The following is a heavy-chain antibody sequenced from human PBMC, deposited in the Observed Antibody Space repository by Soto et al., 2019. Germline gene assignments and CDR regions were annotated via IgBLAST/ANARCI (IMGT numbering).Heavy chain of an antibody. D-gene: IGHD2-15*01. Sequence: QVQLVESGGGLVPPGGSLRLSCAGSGFTFGDSYMSWIRQAPGKGLEWLSYISPGSRYPAYADSVKGRFTISRDNAKRSLYLQMMRLTAEDTAIYYCVRGGGGGLFDPWGQGTMVTVSS. CDR1: GFTFGDSY. CDR3: VRGGGGGLFDP. J-gene: IGHJ5*02. CDR2: ISPGSRYP. V-gene: IGHV3-11*06.